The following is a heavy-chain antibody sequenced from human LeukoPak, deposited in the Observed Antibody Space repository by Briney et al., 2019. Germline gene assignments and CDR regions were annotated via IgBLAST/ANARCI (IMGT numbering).Heavy chain of an antibody. J-gene: IGHJ4*02. CDR3: ARSSYYHYYFDY. CDR1: GFTFSSYG. CDR2: ISYDGSNK. V-gene: IGHV3-30*03. Sequence: GGSLRLSCAASGFTFSSYGMHWVRQAPGKGLEWVAVISYDGSNKYYADSVKGRFTISRDNSKNTLYLQMNSLRAEDTAVYYCARSSYYHYYFDYWAREPWSPSPQ. D-gene: IGHD3-10*01.